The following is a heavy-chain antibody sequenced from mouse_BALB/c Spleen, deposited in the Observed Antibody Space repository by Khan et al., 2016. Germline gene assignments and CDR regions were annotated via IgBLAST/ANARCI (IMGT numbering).Heavy chain of an antibody. Sequence: EVQLQESGPGLVKPSQSLSLTCTVTGYSITSDYAWNWIRQFPGNKLEWMGYISYSGSTSYNPSLKRRISITRDTSKNQFFLQLNSVTTEDTATYYCARYYYGSSYFDYWGQGTTLTVSS. CDR2: ISYSGST. J-gene: IGHJ2*01. CDR3: ARYYYGSSYFDY. D-gene: IGHD1-1*01. CDR1: GYSITSDYA. V-gene: IGHV3-2*02.